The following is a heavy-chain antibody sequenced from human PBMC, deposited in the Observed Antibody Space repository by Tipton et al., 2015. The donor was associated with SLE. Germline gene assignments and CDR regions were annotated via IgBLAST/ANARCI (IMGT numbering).Heavy chain of an antibody. V-gene: IGHV4-34*01. CDR3: ARGRAVEPWFDP. Sequence: TLSLTCAVYGGSFSGFYWSWFRQPPGKGLEWIGEINHSGSTNYNPSLKSRVTISVDTSKNQFSLKLSSVTAADTAVYYCARGRAVEPWFDPWGQGTLVTVSS. CDR1: GGSFSGFY. CDR2: INHSGST. J-gene: IGHJ5*02. D-gene: IGHD6-19*01.